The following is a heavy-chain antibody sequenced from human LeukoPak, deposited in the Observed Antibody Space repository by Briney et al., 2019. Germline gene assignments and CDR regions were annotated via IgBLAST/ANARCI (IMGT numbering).Heavy chain of an antibody. CDR1: GGSISSGGYY. CDR2: IYYSGST. CDR3: ARGNYDFWSGTTNYYFDY. D-gene: IGHD3-3*01. J-gene: IGHJ4*02. V-gene: IGHV4-31*03. Sequence: SQTLSLTCTVSGGSISSGGYYWSWIRQHPGKGLEWIGYIYYSGSTYYNPSLKSRVTISVNTSKNQFSLKLSSVTAADTAVYYCARGNYDFWSGTTNYYFDYWGQGTLVTVSS.